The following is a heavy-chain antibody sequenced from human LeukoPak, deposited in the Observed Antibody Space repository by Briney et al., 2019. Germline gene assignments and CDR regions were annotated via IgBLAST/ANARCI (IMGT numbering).Heavy chain of an antibody. D-gene: IGHD2-2*01. CDR2: IKQDGSEK. CDR1: GFTFSSYW. CDR3: AREVGQVVPAALDY. V-gene: IGHV3-7*01. J-gene: IGHJ4*02. Sequence: GSLRLSCAASGFTFSSYWMSWVRQAPGKGLEWVANIKQDGSEKYYVDSVKGRFTIPRDNAKNSLYLQMNSLRAEDTAVYYCAREVGQVVPAALDYWGQGTLVTVSS.